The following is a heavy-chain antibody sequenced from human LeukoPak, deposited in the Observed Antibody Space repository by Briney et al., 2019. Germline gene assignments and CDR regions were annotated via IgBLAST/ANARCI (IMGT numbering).Heavy chain of an antibody. Sequence: PSETLSLTCTVSGGSISSSSYYWGWIRQPPGKGLEWIGSIYYSGSTYYNPSLKSRVTISVDTSKNQFSLKLSSVAAAEAAVDYCARAPPPPLYDYGDKKWFDPWGQGTLVTVSS. V-gene: IGHV4-39*07. CDR1: GGSISSSSYY. CDR3: ARAPPPPLYDYGDKKWFDP. J-gene: IGHJ5*02. D-gene: IGHD4-17*01. CDR2: IYYSGST.